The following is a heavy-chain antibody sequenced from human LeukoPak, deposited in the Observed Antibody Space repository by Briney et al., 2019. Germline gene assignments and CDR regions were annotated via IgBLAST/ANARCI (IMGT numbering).Heavy chain of an antibody. J-gene: IGHJ6*03. CDR1: GYTFNNYD. Sequence: ASVKVSCKASGYTFNNYDVNWVRQAPGQGLEWMGWMNPNSGNTGYAQKFQGRFTLTRETFISTAYMELSSLRSDDTAVYYCARDSSSGPYYYYYMDVWGKGTTVTVSS. CDR3: ARDSSSGPYYYYYMDV. D-gene: IGHD6-6*01. CDR2: MNPNSGNT. V-gene: IGHV1-8*01.